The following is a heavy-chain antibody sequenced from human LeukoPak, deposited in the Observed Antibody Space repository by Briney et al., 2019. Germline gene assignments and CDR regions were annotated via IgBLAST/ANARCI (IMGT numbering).Heavy chain of an antibody. Sequence: PSQTLSLTCTVSGGSISSGGYYWSWIRQHPGKGLEWIGYIYYSGSTYYNPSLKSRVTISVDTSKNQFSLKLSSVTAADTAVYYCARGGGGLEWLLYHSYYYGMDVWGQGTTVTVSS. D-gene: IGHD3-3*01. V-gene: IGHV4-31*03. CDR3: ARGGGGLEWLLYHSYYYGMDV. CDR1: GGSISSGGYY. J-gene: IGHJ6*02. CDR2: IYYSGST.